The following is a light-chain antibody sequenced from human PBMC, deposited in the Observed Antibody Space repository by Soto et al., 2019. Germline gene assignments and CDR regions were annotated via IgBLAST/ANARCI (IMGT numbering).Light chain of an antibody. CDR1: QTLSRS. Sequence: EIVFTQSPATLSLSSGERATLSCRASQTLSRSLAWYQQKPGQAPRLLIFDASNRATGIPARFSGSGSGTDFTLTISSLEPEDFAVYYCQHRSNWPLTFGGGTKVDIK. J-gene: IGKJ4*01. CDR3: QHRSNWPLT. CDR2: DAS. V-gene: IGKV3-11*01.